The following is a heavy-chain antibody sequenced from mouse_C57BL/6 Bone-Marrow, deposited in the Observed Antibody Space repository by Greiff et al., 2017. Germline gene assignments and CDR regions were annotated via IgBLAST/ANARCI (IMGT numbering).Heavy chain of an antibody. J-gene: IGHJ1*03. D-gene: IGHD1-1*01. CDR1: GYTFTYYY. CDR3: ARWDYYYGSSYHWYFDV. CDR2: IYPGSGNT. Sequence: QVQLQQSGAELVRPGASVKLSCKASGYTFTYYYINWVKQRPGQGLEWIARIYPGSGNTYYNEKFKGKATLTAEKSSSTAYMQLSSLTSEDSAVYFCARWDYYYGSSYHWYFDVWGTGTTVTVSS. V-gene: IGHV1-76*01.